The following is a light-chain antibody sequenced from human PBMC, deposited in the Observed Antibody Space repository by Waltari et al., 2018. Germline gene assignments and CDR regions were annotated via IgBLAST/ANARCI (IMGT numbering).Light chain of an antibody. V-gene: IGKV1-5*03. Sequence: DIQMTQSPSTLSASVGDRVTITCRASQSISSWLAWYQQKPGKAPKLLMYKASSLESGVTSRCSGSRSATEFTLTISSLQPDDFATYYCQQYNSYSPWTFGQGTKVEIK. CDR3: QQYNSYSPWT. CDR1: QSISSW. CDR2: KAS. J-gene: IGKJ1*01.